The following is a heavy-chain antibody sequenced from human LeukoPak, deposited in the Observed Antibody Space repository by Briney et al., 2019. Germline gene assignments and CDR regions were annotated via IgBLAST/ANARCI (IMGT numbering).Heavy chain of an antibody. CDR1: GYALTELS. CDR3: ATLLPYCSSTSCYSGGDY. Sequence: GASVKVSCKVSGYALTELSMHWVRQAPGKGLEWMGGFDPEDGETIYAQKFQGRVTMTEDTSTDTAYMELSSLRSEDTAVHYCATLLPYCSSTSCYSGGDYWGQGTLVTVSS. J-gene: IGHJ4*02. V-gene: IGHV1-24*01. D-gene: IGHD2-2*01. CDR2: FDPEDGET.